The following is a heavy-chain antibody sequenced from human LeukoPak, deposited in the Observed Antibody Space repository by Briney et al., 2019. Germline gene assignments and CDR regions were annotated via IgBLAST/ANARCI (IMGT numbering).Heavy chain of an antibody. J-gene: IGHJ4*02. CDR3: ARDRDQLRPFDY. V-gene: IGHV3-21*01. D-gene: IGHD2-2*01. CDR2: ISSSSSYI. CDR1: GFTFSSYS. Sequence: GGSLRLSCAASGFTFSSYSMNWVRQAPGKGLEWASSISSSSSYIYYADSVKGRFTISRDNAKNSLYLQMNSLRAEDTAVYYCARDRDQLRPFDYWGQGTLVTVSS.